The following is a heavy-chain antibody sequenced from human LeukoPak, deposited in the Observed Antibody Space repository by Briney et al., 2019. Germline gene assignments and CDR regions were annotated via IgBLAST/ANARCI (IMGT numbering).Heavy chain of an antibody. V-gene: IGHV4-59*01. CDR2: IYYSGST. CDR3: ARDRYYDSSGWGNDAFDI. J-gene: IGHJ3*02. CDR1: GGSISSYY. D-gene: IGHD3-22*01. Sequence: SETLSLTCTVSGGSISSYYWSWIRQPPGEGLEWIGYIYYSGSTNYNPSLKSRVTISVDTSKNQFSLKLSSVTAADTAVYYCARDRYYDSSGWGNDAFDIWGQGAMVTVPS.